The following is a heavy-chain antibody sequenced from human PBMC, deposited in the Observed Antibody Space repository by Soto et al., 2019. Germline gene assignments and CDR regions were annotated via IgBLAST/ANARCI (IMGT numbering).Heavy chain of an antibody. J-gene: IGHJ4*02. D-gene: IGHD1-26*01. CDR3: AKAPSGSYGAEYYFDY. Sequence: GGSLRLSCAASGFTFSSYAMSWVRQAPGKGLEWVSAISGSGGSTYYAGSVKGRFTISRDNSKNTLYLQMNSLRAEDTAVYYCAKAPSGSYGAEYYFDYWGQGTLVTVSS. CDR2: ISGSGGST. V-gene: IGHV3-23*01. CDR1: GFTFSSYA.